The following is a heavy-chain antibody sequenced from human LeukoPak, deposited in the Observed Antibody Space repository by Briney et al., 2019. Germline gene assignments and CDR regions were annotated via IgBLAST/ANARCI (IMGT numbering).Heavy chain of an antibody. V-gene: IGHV1-69*04. CDR3: ARAGSSGY. D-gene: IGHD6-19*01. J-gene: IGHJ4*02. CDR2: IIPILGIA. CDR1: GGTFSSYA. Sequence: SVKVSCKASGGTFSSYAISWVRQAPGQGLEWMGRIIPILGIANYAQRFQGRVTISADKSTSTAYMELSSLRSEDTAVYYCARAGSSGYWGQGTLVTVSS.